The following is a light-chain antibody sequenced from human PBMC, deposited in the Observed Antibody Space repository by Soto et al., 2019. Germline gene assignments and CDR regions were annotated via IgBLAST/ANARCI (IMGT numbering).Light chain of an antibody. CDR2: EVT. Sequence: SVLTQPASVSGSPGQSITISCTGTSSDVGGYNYVSWYQQHPGKAPKLMIYEVTNRPSGVSHRFSGSKSGNSASLTISGLQAEDEADYYCCSYRSGTTWVFGGGTKLTVL. CDR1: SSDVGGYNY. V-gene: IGLV2-14*01. CDR3: CSYRSGTTWV. J-gene: IGLJ3*02.